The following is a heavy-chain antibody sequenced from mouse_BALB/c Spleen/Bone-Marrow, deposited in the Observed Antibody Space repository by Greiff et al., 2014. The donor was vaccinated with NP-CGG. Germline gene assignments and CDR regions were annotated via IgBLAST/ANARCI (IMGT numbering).Heavy chain of an antibody. CDR1: GFTFSDYY. CDR2: INDGGSYT. Sequence: DVMLVESGGGLVKPGGSLKLSCAVSGFTFSDYYMYWVRQNPGKRLEWVATINDGGSYTYYPDSVKGRFTISRDNAKNNLDLQMSSLKSEDTAMYYCARDGNFAMDYWGQGTSVTVSS. V-gene: IGHV5-4*02. D-gene: IGHD2-1*01. J-gene: IGHJ4*01. CDR3: ARDGNFAMDY.